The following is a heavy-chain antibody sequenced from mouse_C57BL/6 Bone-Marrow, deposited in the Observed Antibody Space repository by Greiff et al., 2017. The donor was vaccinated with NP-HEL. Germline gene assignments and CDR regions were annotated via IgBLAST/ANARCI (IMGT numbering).Heavy chain of an antibody. CDR3: ALYCYGSSYEDYLDY. CDR2: IYPGSGST. J-gene: IGHJ2*01. CDR1: GYTFTSYW. D-gene: IGHD1-1*01. V-gene: IGHV1-55*01. Sequence: QVQLQQPGAELVKPGASVKMSCKASGYTFTSYWITWVKQRPGQGLEWIGDIYPGSGSTNYNEKFKSKATLTVDTSSSTAYMQLSSLTSEDSAVYDCALYCYGSSYEDYLDYWGQGTTLTVSS.